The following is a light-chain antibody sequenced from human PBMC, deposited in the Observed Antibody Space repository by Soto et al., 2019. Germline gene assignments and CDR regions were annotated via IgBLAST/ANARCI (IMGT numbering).Light chain of an antibody. CDR2: DAS. CDR3: QQRFT. V-gene: IGKV3-11*01. CDR1: QYVSSF. Sequence: EIVLTQSPATLSLSPGERATLSCRASQYVSSFLAWFQQRPGQAPRLLIYDASNRAAGIPARFSGSGSGTNFTLTISSLEPEDFAVYYCQQRFTFGHGTKVYIK. J-gene: IGKJ3*01.